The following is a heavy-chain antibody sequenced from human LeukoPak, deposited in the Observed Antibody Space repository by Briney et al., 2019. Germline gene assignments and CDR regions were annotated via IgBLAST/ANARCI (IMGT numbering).Heavy chain of an antibody. Sequence: GGSLRLSCAAPGFIFSSFWIHWVRQGPGKGLVWVSRINSDGSDTDYADSVKGRFTISRDNAKHTVYLQMNSLRAEDTAAYYCARGGNYVSGSLDYWGQGTLVTVSS. V-gene: IGHV3-74*01. CDR1: GFIFSSFW. D-gene: IGHD3-16*01. CDR3: ARGGNYVSGSLDY. J-gene: IGHJ4*02. CDR2: INSDGSDT.